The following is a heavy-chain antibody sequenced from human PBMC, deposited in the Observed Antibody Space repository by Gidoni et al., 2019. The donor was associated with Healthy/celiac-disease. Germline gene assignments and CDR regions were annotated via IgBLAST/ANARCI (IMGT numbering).Heavy chain of an antibody. CDR2: ISSSGSTI. D-gene: IGHD3-22*01. V-gene: IGHV3-11*01. Sequence: VSYISSSGSTIYYADSEKGRFTISRDNAKNSLYLQMNSLRAEDTAVYYCARGYYDSSGYDAFDIWGQGTMVTVSS. J-gene: IGHJ3*02. CDR3: ARGYYDSSGYDAFDI.